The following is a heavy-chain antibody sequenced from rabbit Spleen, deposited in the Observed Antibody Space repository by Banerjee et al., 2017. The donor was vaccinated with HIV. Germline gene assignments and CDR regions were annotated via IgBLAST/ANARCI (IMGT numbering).Heavy chain of an antibody. J-gene: IGHJ6*01. CDR2: IATGSSGFT. V-gene: IGHV1S40*01. D-gene: IGHD1-1*01. CDR1: GFSFSSNYY. Sequence: QSLEESGGGLVQPEGSLTLTCKASGFSFSSNYYMCWVRQAPGKGLEWIGCIATGSSGFTYYASWAKGRFTCSKASSTTVTLQMTSLTAADTATYFCARDTSSSFSSYGMDLWGPGTLV. CDR3: ARDTSSSFSSYGMDL.